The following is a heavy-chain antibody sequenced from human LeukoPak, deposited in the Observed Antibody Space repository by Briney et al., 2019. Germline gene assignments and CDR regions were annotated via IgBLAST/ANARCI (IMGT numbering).Heavy chain of an antibody. Sequence: ESGPTLVKPSETLTLTCSFSGFSLTTLGVGVGWVRQSPGEALQWLALIYYNGRKRYSPSLDSRLTITEDTSKNQVFLTMTNMDPVDTGTYFCAHEPYCNGGSCPLDYWGHGILVTVSS. CDR1: GFSLTTLGVG. CDR3: AHEPYCNGGSCPLDY. V-gene: IGHV2-5*01. D-gene: IGHD2-15*01. CDR2: IYYNGRK. J-gene: IGHJ4*01.